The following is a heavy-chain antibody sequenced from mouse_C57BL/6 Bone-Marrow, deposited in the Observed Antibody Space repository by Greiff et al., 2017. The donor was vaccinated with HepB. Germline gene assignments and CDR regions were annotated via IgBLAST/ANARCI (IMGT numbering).Heavy chain of an antibody. D-gene: IGHD2-4*01. CDR3: ADYDYDGAFAY. Sequence: VQLQQSGPELVKPGASVKISCKASGYTFTDYYINWVKQRPGQGLEWIGWIFPGSGSTYYNEKFKGKATLTVDKSSSTAYMLLSNLTSEDSAVYFCADYDYDGAFAYWGQGTLVTVSA. J-gene: IGHJ3*01. CDR1: GYTFTDYY. V-gene: IGHV1-75*01. CDR2: IFPGSGST.